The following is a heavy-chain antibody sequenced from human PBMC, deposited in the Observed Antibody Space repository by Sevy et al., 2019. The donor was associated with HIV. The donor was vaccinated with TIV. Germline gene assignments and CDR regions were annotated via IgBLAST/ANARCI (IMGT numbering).Heavy chain of an antibody. V-gene: IGHV3-30-3*01. CDR3: ARDSAAAVTD. CDR2: ISYDGSNK. J-gene: IGHJ4*02. D-gene: IGHD6-13*01. Sequence: GGSLRLSCTASGFTFGSYAMHWVRQAPGKGLEWVAVISYDGSNKYYADSVKGRFTISRDNSKNTLYLQMNSLRAEDTAVYYCARDSAAAVTDWGQGTLVTVSS. CDR1: GFTFGSYA.